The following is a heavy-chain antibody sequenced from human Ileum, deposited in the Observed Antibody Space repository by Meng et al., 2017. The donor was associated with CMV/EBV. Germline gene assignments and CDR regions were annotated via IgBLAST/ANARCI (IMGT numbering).Heavy chain of an antibody. CDR1: VGAIASTSYL. CDR3: ARDAPTGGTDY. Sequence: HLHLHTSGPALAKPPEPPSLTCTVSVGAIASTSYLWDSIRQPPGKGLECIGNIYYSGSTFYSPSLKSRVTISVDTSKTQFSLKLTSVTAADTAVYYCARDAPTGGTDYCGQGPLVTVSS. D-gene: IGHD4-17*01. CDR2: IYYSGST. V-gene: IGHV4-39*07. J-gene: IGHJ4*02.